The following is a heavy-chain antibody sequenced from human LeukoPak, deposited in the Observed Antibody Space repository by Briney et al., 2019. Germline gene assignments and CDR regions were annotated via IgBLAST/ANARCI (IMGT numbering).Heavy chain of an antibody. CDR2: IYSGGST. J-gene: IGHJ4*02. D-gene: IGHD6-13*01. CDR1: GFTVSSNY. V-gene: IGHV3-66*02. CDR3: AREVAAAGTFDY. Sequence: PGGSLRLSCAASGFTVSSNYMSWVRQAPGKGLEWVSVIYSGGSTYYADSVKGRFTISRDNSKNTLYLQVNSLRAEDTAVYYCAREVAAAGTFDYWGQGTLVTVSS.